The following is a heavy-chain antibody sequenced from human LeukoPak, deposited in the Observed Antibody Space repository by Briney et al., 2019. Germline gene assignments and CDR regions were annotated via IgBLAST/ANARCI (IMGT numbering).Heavy chain of an antibody. Sequence: AGGSLRLSCGATGFTISSYWMHWVRQALGKGLEWVSRINGDGSSTTYADSVKGRFTISRDNAKNTLYLQMNSLRAEDTAVYYCAKGGTTVVDYWGQGTLVTVSS. D-gene: IGHD4-23*01. V-gene: IGHV3-74*03. CDR2: INGDGSST. J-gene: IGHJ4*02. CDR1: GFTISSYW. CDR3: AKGGTTVVDY.